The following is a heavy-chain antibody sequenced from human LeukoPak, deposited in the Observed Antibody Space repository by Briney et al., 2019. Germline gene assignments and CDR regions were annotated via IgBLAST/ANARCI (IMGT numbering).Heavy chain of an antibody. CDR2: IIPILGIA. CDR1: GATFSSYA. J-gene: IGHJ4*02. V-gene: IGHV1-69*04. Sequence: SQTLSFKASGATFSSYAISWVRQAPGQGLEWMGKIIPILGIANYAQKFQGRVTITADKSTSTAYMELSSLRSEDTAVYYCASQSYSYGYGKKYYFDYWGQGTLVTVSS. D-gene: IGHD5-18*01. CDR3: ASQSYSYGYGKKYYFDY.